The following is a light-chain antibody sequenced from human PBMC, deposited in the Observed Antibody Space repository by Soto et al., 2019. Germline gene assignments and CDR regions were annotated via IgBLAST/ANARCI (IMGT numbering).Light chain of an antibody. V-gene: IGLV2-11*01. Sequence: QSVLTQPRSVSGSPGQSVTISCTGTSSDVGGYDFVSWYQQHPGKAPKLMISDVSKRPSGVPDRFSGSKSGNTASLTISGLQAEDEADYYCCSYAGDLALFGEGTKLTVL. CDR1: SSDVGGYDF. CDR3: CSYAGDLAL. J-gene: IGLJ2*01. CDR2: DVS.